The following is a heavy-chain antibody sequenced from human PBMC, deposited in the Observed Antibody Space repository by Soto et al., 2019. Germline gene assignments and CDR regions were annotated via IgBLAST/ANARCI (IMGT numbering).Heavy chain of an antibody. Sequence: QVHLVQSGAEVKKPGSSVKVSCKASGDTFDSYTINWVRQAPGQRLEWMGRIIPMLGMSNYAQKFQCRVTSTADKATTTVYMHLSRLRSDDTAVYYCARGYGSGSRAFDYWGQGTLVTVSS. D-gene: IGHD3-10*01. CDR1: GDTFDSYT. J-gene: IGHJ4*02. CDR2: IIPMLGMS. V-gene: IGHV1-69*02. CDR3: ARGYGSGSRAFDY.